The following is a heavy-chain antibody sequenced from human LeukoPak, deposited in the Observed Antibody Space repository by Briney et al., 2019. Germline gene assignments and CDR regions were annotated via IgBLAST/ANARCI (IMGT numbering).Heavy chain of an antibody. CDR1: GYTFTGYY. CDR3: ARAPPLLARRPFDY. CDR2: INPNSGGT. D-gene: IGHD2-21*02. V-gene: IGHV1-2*02. J-gene: IGHJ4*02. Sequence: GASVKVSCKASGYTFTGYYMHWVRQAPGQGLEWMGWINPNSGGTNYAQKFQGRVTMTRDTSISTAYMELSRLRSDDTAVYHCARAPPLLARRPFDYWGQGTLVTVSS.